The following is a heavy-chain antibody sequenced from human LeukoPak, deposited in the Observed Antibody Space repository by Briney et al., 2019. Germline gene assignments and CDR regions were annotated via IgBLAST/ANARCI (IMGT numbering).Heavy chain of an antibody. V-gene: IGHV1-2*02. D-gene: IGHD6-13*01. CDR3: ARDVAAAGLLNY. CDR1: GYTFTGYY. J-gene: IGHJ4*02. CDR2: INPNSGGT. Sequence: ASVKVSCKASGYTFTGYYMHWVRQAPGQGLEWMGWINPNSGGTNYAQKFQGRVTMTRGTSISTAYMELSRLRSDDTAVYYCARDVAAAGLLNYWGQGTLVTVSS.